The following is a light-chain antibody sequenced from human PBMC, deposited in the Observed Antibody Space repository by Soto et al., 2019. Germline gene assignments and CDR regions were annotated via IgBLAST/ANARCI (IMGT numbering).Light chain of an antibody. J-gene: IGKJ1*01. CDR2: SAS. CDR3: QHYNDWPPTWT. V-gene: IGKV3-15*01. Sequence: EMVMTQSPATLSVSPGERATLSCRASQSVSSKLAWYQQKPGQPPRVLIYSASTRATGIPARFSGSGSGTEFTLTISSLQSEDFAVYYCQHYNDWPPTWTFGQGTRVEIK. CDR1: QSVSSK.